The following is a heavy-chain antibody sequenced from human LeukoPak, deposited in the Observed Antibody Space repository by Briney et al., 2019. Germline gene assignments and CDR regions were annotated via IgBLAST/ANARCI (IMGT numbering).Heavy chain of an antibody. V-gene: IGHV4-38-2*01. CDR1: GYSIRGDDY. J-gene: IGHJ4*02. D-gene: IGHD4-17*01. Sequence: PSETLSLTCAVSGYSIRGDDYWGWIRQSPGKGLEGIGSIYHSGSTHYNPSLKSRVTISVDTSKNPFSLMLNSVTAADTAVYYCARNRSVTTTPGFDHWGQGTLVTVSS. CDR3: ARNRSVTTTPGFDH. CDR2: IYHSGST.